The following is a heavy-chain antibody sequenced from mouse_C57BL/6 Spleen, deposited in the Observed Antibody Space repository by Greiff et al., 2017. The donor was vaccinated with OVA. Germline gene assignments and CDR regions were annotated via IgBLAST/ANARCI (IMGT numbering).Heavy chain of an antibody. CDR1: GYSFTGYY. Sequence: EVQRVESGPELVKPGASVKISCKASGYSFTGYYMNWVKQSPEKSLEWIGEINPSTGGTTYNQKFKAKATLTVDKSSSTAYMQLKSLTSEDSAVYYCARGGDYGSSYWYFDVWGTGTTVTVSS. CDR3: ARGGDYGSSYWYFDV. CDR2: INPSTGGT. V-gene: IGHV1-42*01. D-gene: IGHD1-1*01. J-gene: IGHJ1*03.